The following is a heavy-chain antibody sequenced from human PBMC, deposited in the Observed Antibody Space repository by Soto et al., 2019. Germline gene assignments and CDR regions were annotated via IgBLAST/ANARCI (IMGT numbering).Heavy chain of an antibody. J-gene: IGHJ4*02. Sequence: GGSLRLSCAASGFTFSSYGMHWVRQAPGKGLEWVAVIWYDGSNKYYADSVKGRFTISRDNSKNTLYLQMNSLRAEDTAVYYCARGRLLELRAGGSYYFDYWGQGTLVTVSS. CDR1: GFTFSSYG. CDR3: ARGRLLELRAGGSYYFDY. V-gene: IGHV3-33*01. D-gene: IGHD1-7*01. CDR2: IWYDGSNK.